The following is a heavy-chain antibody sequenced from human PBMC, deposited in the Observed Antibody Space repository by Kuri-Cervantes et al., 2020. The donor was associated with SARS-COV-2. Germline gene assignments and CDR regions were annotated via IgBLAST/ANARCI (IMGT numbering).Heavy chain of an antibody. CDR2: IYHSGST. D-gene: IGHD2-2*02. V-gene: IGHV4-39*07. Sequence: SETLSLTCTVSGASIGSTDSYWGWIRQPPGKAKEWIGSIYHSGSTYYNPSLKSRVTISVDTSKNQFSLKLSSVTAADTAVYYCARIVRAQLLYGDAFDIWGQGTMVTVSS. J-gene: IGHJ3*02. CDR1: GASIGSTDSY. CDR3: ARIVRAQLLYGDAFDI.